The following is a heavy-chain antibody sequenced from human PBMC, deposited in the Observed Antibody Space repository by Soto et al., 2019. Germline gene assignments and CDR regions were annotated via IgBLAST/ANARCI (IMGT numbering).Heavy chain of an antibody. Sequence: QVQLVESGGGVVQPGTSLRLSCAASGFTISTHGMHWVRQTPGKGLEWVANIWYDGSNKFYADSVKGRFTISKDNSKNTLYVQMNSLRADDTAVYYCAAATTWNFHFHYWGQGTQVTVSS. V-gene: IGHV3-33*01. CDR1: GFTISTHG. J-gene: IGHJ4*02. D-gene: IGHD1-7*01. CDR2: IWYDGSNK. CDR3: AAATTWNFHFHY.